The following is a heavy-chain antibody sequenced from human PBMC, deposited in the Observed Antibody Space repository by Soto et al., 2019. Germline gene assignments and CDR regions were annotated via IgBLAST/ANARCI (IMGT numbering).Heavy chain of an antibody. V-gene: IGHV3-9*01. CDR1: GFTFDDHA. CDR3: ARSSTGYSYGSNKFDY. Sequence: PGGSLRLSRAASGFTFDDHAMFWVRQRPGKGLEWVSGLSWNSGNIGYADSVKGRFTISRDNAKNSLYLQMNSLRVEDTAFYFCARSSTGYSYGSNKFDYWGQGTLVTVSS. J-gene: IGHJ4*02. CDR2: LSWNSGNI. D-gene: IGHD5-18*01.